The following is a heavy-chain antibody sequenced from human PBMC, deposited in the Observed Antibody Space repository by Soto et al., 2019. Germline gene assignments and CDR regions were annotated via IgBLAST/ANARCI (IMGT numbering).Heavy chain of an antibody. V-gene: IGHV3-33*01. CDR1: GFTFSNYG. D-gene: IGHD4-17*01. CDR2: IWYDGSNK. CDR3: ARDRDPMTTVTEIGC. Sequence: GGSLRLSCAASGFTFSNYGMHWVRQAPGKGLEWVAVIWYDGSNKYYGDSVKGRFTISRDNSKNTLYLQMNSLRGEDMAVYYCARDRDPMTTVTEIGCWGQGTLVTVSS. J-gene: IGHJ4*02.